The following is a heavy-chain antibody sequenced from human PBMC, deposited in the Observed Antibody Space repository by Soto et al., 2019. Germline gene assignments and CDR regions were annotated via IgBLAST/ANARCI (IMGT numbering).Heavy chain of an antibody. J-gene: IGHJ3*02. CDR1: GFTFSSYW. Sequence: EVQLVESGGGLVQPGGSLRLSCAASGFTFSSYWMSWVRQAPVKGLEWVANIKQDGSEKYYVDSVKGRFTISRDNAKNSLYLQMNSLRAEDTAVYYCARGSYGGNPDDAFDIWGQGTMVTVSS. CDR3: ARGSYGGNPDDAFDI. CDR2: IKQDGSEK. D-gene: IGHD2-15*01. V-gene: IGHV3-7*04.